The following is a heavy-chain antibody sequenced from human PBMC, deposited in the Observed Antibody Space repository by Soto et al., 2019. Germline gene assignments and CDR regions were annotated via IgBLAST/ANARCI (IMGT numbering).Heavy chain of an antibody. V-gene: IGHV3-23*01. Sequence: AGGSLRLSCAASGFTFSSYAMSWVRQAPGKGLEWVSAISGSGGSTYYADSVKGRFTISRDNSKNTLYLQMNSLRAEDTAVYYCAKDLRIYCSGGSCRTLDYWGQGTLVTVSS. CDR2: ISGSGGST. D-gene: IGHD2-15*01. J-gene: IGHJ4*02. CDR3: AKDLRIYCSGGSCRTLDY. CDR1: GFTFSSYA.